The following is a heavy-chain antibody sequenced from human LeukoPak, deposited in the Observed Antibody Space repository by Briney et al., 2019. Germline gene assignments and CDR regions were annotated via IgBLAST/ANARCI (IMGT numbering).Heavy chain of an antibody. J-gene: IGHJ4*02. CDR2: INHSGST. D-gene: IGHD3-10*01. Sequence: SETLSLTCAVYGGSFSGYYWSWIRQPPGKGLEWIGEINHSGSTNYNPSLKSRVTISVDTSKNQFSLKLSSVTAADTAVYYCARRPDYFPLYYWGQGTLVTVSS. CDR1: GGSFSGYY. V-gene: IGHV4-34*01. CDR3: ARRPDYFPLYY.